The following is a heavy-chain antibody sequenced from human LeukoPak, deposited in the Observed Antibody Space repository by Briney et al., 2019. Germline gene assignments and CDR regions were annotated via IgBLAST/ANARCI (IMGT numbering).Heavy chain of an antibody. Sequence: ASVKVSCHASGYSLTRYDINWVRQATGHGIEWMGWMNPNIRKTGYAQKFQARATINRNTSISTAYMELSSLRSEGPAVYYCARGRSVVTAAIFYSYYYMDVWGKGTTVTVSS. CDR3: ARGRSVVTAAIFYSYYYMDV. J-gene: IGHJ6*03. CDR1: GYSLTRYD. V-gene: IGHV1-8*03. D-gene: IGHD2-2*01. CDR2: MNPNIRKT.